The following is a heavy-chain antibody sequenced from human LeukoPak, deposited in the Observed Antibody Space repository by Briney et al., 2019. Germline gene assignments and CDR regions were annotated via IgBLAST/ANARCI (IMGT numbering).Heavy chain of an antibody. Sequence: ASVKVSCKASGYTFTGYYMHWVRQAPGQGLEWMGWINPNSGGTNYAQKFQGRVTMTRDTSISTAYMELSRLRSDDTAVYYCARVDDYVWGSYYYWGQGTLVTVSS. J-gene: IGHJ4*02. CDR1: GYTFTGYY. CDR2: INPNSGGT. D-gene: IGHD3-16*01. CDR3: ARVDDYVWGSYYY. V-gene: IGHV1-2*02.